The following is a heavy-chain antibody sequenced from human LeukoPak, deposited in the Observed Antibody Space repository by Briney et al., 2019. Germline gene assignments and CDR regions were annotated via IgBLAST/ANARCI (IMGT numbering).Heavy chain of an antibody. CDR1: GFTVSSNY. CDR3: ARRRSSSWGIDY. CDR2: IYSSGNT. V-gene: IGHV3-66*02. J-gene: IGHJ4*02. D-gene: IGHD6-13*01. Sequence: GGSPRLSCAASGFTVSSNYMSWVRQAPGKGLEWVSVIYSSGNTYYADSVKDRFTISRDNSKNTMYLQMNSLRTADTAVYYCARRRSSSWGIDYWGQGTLVTVSS.